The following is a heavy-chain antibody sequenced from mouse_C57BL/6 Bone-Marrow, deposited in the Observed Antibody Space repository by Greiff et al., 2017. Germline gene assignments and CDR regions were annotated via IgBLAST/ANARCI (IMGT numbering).Heavy chain of an antibody. CDR2: IDPSDSYT. CDR3: ALYPYYFDY. J-gene: IGHJ2*01. CDR1: GYTFTSYW. D-gene: IGHD2-1*01. V-gene: IGHV1-69*01. Sequence: QVQLQQPGAELVMPGASVKLSCKASGYTFTSYWMHWVKQRPGQGLEWIGEIDPSDSYTNYNKKFKGKSTLTVDKSSSTAYMQLSSLTSEDSAVYYCALYPYYFDYWGQGTTLTVSS.